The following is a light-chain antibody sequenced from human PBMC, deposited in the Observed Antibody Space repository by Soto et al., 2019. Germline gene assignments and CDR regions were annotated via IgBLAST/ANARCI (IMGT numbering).Light chain of an antibody. Sequence: DIELTQSPASLSASLGDRVTMTCRASQSITNWLNWYRQKPGNAPQLLIFDASKLARGVPSRFSGGGSGTDFYFTISSLQPDDVATYYCQHFDGFPYSFGPGTRLDIK. CDR3: QHFDGFPYS. CDR1: QSITNW. V-gene: IGKV1-33*01. J-gene: IGKJ2*03. CDR2: DAS.